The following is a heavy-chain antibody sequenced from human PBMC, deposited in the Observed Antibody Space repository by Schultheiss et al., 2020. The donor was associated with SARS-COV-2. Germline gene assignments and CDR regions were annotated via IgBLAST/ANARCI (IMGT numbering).Heavy chain of an antibody. Sequence: SETLSLTCAVYGGSFSGYYWSWIRQPPGKGLEWIGEITHSGGTNYNPSLERRVSIPVDTSKKQISLRLNSMSAADTAMYYCARRIVGSESYQRRSRELHYFDSWGQGTPGTVSS. CDR3: ARRIVGSESYQRRSRELHYFDS. J-gene: IGHJ4*02. V-gene: IGHV4-34*01. CDR2: ITHSGGT. CDR1: GGSFSGYY. D-gene: IGHD3-10*01.